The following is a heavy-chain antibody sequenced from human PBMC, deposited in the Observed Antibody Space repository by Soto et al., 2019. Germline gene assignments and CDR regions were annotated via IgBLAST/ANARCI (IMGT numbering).Heavy chain of an antibody. V-gene: IGHV4-59*01. Sequence: PSETLSLTCTVSGGSISSYYWSWIRQPPGKGLEWIGYIYYSGSTNYNPSLKSRVTISVDTSKNQFSLKLSSVTAADTAVYYCAIIPQRASISTHYRTRRSSDL. D-gene: IGHD3-9*01. CDR2: IYYSGST. J-gene: IGHJ2*01. CDR1: GGSISSYY. CDR3: AIIPQRASISTHYRTRRSSDL.